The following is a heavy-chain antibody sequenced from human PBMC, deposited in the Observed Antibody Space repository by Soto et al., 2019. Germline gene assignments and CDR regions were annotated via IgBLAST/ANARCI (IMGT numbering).Heavy chain of an antibody. J-gene: IGHJ4*02. CDR1: GGSISSSSYY. CDR3: ARRPRDRGVFDY. Sequence: SETLSLTCTVSGGSISSSSYYWGWIRQPPGKGLEWIGSIYYSGSTYYNPSLKSRVTISVDTSKNQFSLKLSSVTAADTAVYYCARRPRDRGVFDYWGKGTLVTVS. D-gene: IGHD3-10*01. CDR2: IYYSGST. V-gene: IGHV4-39*01.